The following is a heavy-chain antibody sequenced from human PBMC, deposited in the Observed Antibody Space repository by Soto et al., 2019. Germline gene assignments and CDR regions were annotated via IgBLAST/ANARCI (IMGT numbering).Heavy chain of an antibody. CDR3: ARAFGVVIISAFDI. CDR1: GFTFSSYS. Sequence: GGSLRLSCAASGFTFSSYSMNWVRQAPGKGLEWVSSISSSSSYIYYADSVKGRFTISRDNAKNSLYLQMNSLRAEDTAVYYCARAFGVVIISAFDIWGQGTMVTVSS. D-gene: IGHD3-3*01. J-gene: IGHJ3*02. V-gene: IGHV3-21*01. CDR2: ISSSSSYI.